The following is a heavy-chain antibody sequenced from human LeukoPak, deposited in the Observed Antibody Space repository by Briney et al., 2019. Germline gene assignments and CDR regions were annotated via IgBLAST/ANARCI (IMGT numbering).Heavy chain of an antibody. J-gene: IGHJ5*02. CDR3: ARDPKNRGGFDP. CDR2: INPNSGGT. Sequence: ASVKVSCKASGYTFTSYYMHWVRQAPGQGLEWMGWINPNSGGTNYAQKFQGRVTMTRDTSISTAYMELSRLRSDDTAVYYCARDPKNRGGFDPWGQGTLVTVSS. V-gene: IGHV1-2*02. CDR1: GYTFTSYY.